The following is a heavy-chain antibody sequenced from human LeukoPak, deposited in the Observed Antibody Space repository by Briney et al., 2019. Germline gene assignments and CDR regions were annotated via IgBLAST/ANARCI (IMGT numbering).Heavy chain of an antibody. D-gene: IGHD1-26*01. V-gene: IGHV1-18*01. CDR2: MSAYNGNT. J-gene: IGHJ4*02. Sequence: VSVKVSCKASGYTFTSYGISWVRQAPGQGREWRGWMSAYNGNTNYAQKLQGTVTMTTDTSTSTSYMELRSLRADDTAVYYCARGRASYYFDYWGQGTLVTVSS. CDR3: ARGRASYYFDY. CDR1: GYTFTSYG.